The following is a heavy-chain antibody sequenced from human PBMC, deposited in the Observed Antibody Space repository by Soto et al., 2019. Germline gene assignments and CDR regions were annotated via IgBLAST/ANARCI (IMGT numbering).Heavy chain of an antibody. CDR2: FIPIFRKL. Sequence: QVQLIQSEAEVQKPGSSVRVSCTASGGIFGSHGFSWVRQAPGQRLEWVGGFIPIFRKLTYTEKFQARVRIAADESTDTVYLDLSSLTSEDTAVYYCASSAGHPGDFFYYNGMDVWGQGTTVTVSS. V-gene: IGHV1-69*01. J-gene: IGHJ6*02. CDR3: ASSAGHPGDFFYYNGMDV. D-gene: IGHD3-10*01. CDR1: GGIFGSHG.